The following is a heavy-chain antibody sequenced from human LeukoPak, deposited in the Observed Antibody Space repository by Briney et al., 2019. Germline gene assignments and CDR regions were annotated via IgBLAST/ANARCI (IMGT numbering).Heavy chain of an antibody. CDR3: ARELGYCSSTSCYASLDY. J-gene: IGHJ4*02. CDR1: GGTFSSYA. CDR2: IIPIFGTA. D-gene: IGHD2-2*01. Sequence: ASVKGSCKASGGTFSSYAISWVRQAPGQGLEWMGGIIPIFGTANYTQKFQGRVTITADESTSTAYMELSSLRSEDTAVYYCARELGYCSSTSCYASLDYWGQGTLVTVSS. V-gene: IGHV1-69*13.